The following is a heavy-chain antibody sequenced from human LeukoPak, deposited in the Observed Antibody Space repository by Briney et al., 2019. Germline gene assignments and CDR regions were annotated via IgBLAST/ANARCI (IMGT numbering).Heavy chain of an antibody. CDR2: IYYSGST. CDR1: GGSISSGGYY. D-gene: IGHD3-16*01. Sequence: SQTLSLTCTVSGGSISSGGYYWSWIRQHPGKGLEWIGYIYYSGSTYYNPSLKSRVTISVDTSKNQFSLKLSSVTAADTAVYYCARSGPNYDAPFDYWGQGTLVTVSS. J-gene: IGHJ4*02. CDR3: ARSGPNYDAPFDY. V-gene: IGHV4-31*03.